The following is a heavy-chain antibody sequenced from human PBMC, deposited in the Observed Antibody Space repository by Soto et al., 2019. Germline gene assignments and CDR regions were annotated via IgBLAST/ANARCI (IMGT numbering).Heavy chain of an antibody. CDR1: GFSLSTSGVG. CDR2: IYWDDDK. D-gene: IGHD6-13*01. Sequence: SGPTLVNPTQTLTLTCTFSGFSLSTSGVGLGWIRQPPGKALEWLALIYWDDDKRYSPSLKSRLTITKDTSKNQVVLTMTNMDPVDTATYYCAHRQRDSSSWYALDYFDYWGQGTLVTVSS. CDR3: AHRQRDSSSWYALDYFDY. J-gene: IGHJ4*02. V-gene: IGHV2-5*02.